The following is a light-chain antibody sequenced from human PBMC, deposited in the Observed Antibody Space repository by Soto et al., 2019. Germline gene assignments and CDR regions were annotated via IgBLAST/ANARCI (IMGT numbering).Light chain of an antibody. CDR2: EVY. CDR3: SSYVTTNVVV. V-gene: IGLV2-8*01. J-gene: IGLJ2*01. CDR1: RDDVGGYNY. Sequence: QSVLTQPPSASGSPGQSVTISCTGTRDDVGGYNYVSWFQHHPGKAPKLMIYEVYKRPSGVPARFSGSKSGNTASLTVSGLQAGDEAIYCCSSYVTTNVVVFGGGTKLTVL.